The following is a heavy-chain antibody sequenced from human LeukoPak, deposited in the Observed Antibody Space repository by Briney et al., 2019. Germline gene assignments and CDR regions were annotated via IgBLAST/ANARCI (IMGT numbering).Heavy chain of an antibody. CDR3: VRASGSFDY. D-gene: IGHD3-10*01. CDR1: GFTFSDDG. V-gene: IGHV3-33*01. Sequence: GGSLRLSCAASGFTFSDDGIHWVRRAPGKGLEWVAVIWSDGSNKYYADSVKGRFTISRDNSKKTLYLQMNILRVEDTAVYYCVRASGSFDYWGHGTLVTVSS. CDR2: IWSDGSNK. J-gene: IGHJ4*01.